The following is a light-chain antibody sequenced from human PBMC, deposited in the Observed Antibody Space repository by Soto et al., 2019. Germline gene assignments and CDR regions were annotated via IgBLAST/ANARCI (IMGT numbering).Light chain of an antibody. V-gene: IGKV1-5*01. CDR3: QQYHTWPVT. CDR1: QSISSW. Sequence: DIQMTQSPSPLSASVGDRVTITCRASQSISSWLAWYQQKPGTAPKVLIYHASNLQSGVPSRFSGSGSGTEFTLTINSLQSEDSAVYYCQQYHTWPVTCGGGNKGDIK. J-gene: IGKJ4*01. CDR2: HAS.